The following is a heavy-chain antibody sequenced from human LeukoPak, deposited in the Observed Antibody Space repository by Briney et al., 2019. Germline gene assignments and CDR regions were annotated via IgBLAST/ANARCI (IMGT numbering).Heavy chain of an antibody. Sequence: SETLSLTCAVYGGSFSGYYWSWIRQPPGKGLEWIGEINHSGSTNYNPSLKSRVTIPVDTSKNQFSLKLSSVTAADTAVYYCARWEYQLRTDDYWGQGTLVTVSS. CDR1: GGSFSGYY. CDR2: INHSGST. D-gene: IGHD2-2*01. CDR3: ARWEYQLRTDDY. J-gene: IGHJ4*02. V-gene: IGHV4-34*01.